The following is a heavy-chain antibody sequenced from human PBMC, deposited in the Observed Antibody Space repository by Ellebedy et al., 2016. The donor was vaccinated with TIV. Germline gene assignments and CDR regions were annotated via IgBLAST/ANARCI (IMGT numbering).Heavy chain of an antibody. CDR2: ISGRGSST. D-gene: IGHD5-18*01. J-gene: IGHJ6*02. V-gene: IGHV3-23*01. CDR1: GFTFSSYA. Sequence: GGSLRLSXAASGFTFSSYAMAWVRQPPGKGLDWVSLISGRGSSTYYADSVKGHFTISRDNSKNTLYLQMNSLRAEDTAVYYCTKALDPAMMHSYYYYGVDVWGLGTTVTVSS. CDR3: TKALDPAMMHSYYYYGVDV.